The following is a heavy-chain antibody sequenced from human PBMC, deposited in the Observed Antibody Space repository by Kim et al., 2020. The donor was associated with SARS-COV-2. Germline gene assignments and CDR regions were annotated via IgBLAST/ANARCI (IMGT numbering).Heavy chain of an antibody. J-gene: IGHJ6*02. CDR2: ISAYNGNT. Sequence: ASVKVSCKASGYTFTSYGISWVRQAPGQGLEWMGWISAYNGNTNYAQKLQGRVTMTTDTSTSTAYMELRSLRSDDTAVYYCARDGITIFGVASDGMDVWGQGTTVTVSS. CDR1: GYTFTSYG. CDR3: ARDGITIFGVASDGMDV. V-gene: IGHV1-18*01. D-gene: IGHD3-3*01.